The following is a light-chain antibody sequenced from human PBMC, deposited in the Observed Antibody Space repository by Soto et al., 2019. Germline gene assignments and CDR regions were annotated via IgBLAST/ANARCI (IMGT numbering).Light chain of an antibody. V-gene: IGLV1-47*02. CDR2: SNN. Sequence: ALTQPPSASVTPGQKVFISCSGSSSNIGGTNYAYWYQQLPGAAPKLLMHSNNLRPSGVPERISGSKFGTAASLAISGLRSEDEAVYYCASWDDRLGAVIFGGGTKVTVL. CDR1: SSNIGGTNY. CDR3: ASWDDRLGAVI. J-gene: IGLJ2*01.